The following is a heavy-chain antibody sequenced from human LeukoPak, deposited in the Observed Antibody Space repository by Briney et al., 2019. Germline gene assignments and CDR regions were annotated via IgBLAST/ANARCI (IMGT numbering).Heavy chain of an antibody. J-gene: IGHJ3*02. V-gene: IGHV1-69*13. D-gene: IGHD4-23*01. Sequence: SVKVSCKASGGTFSSYAISWVRQAPGQGLEWMGGIIPIFGTANYAQKFQGRVTITADESTSTAYMELSSLRSEDTAVYYCAKDLMTTVVSYAFDIWGQGTMVTVSS. CDR1: GGTFSSYA. CDR3: AKDLMTTVVSYAFDI. CDR2: IIPIFGTA.